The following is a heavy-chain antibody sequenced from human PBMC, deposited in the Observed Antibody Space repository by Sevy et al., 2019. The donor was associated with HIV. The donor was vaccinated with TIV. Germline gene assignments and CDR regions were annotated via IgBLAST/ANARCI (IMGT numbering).Heavy chain of an antibody. J-gene: IGHJ4*02. V-gene: IGHV3-23*01. Sequence: GGSLRLSCAASEFTFSSYGMSWVRQAPGKGLEWVSGISASGGSTYYADSVKGRFTISRDNSKNTVYLQMNSLRAEDTAVYYCVKEGARGWYGDWGQGTLVTVSS. CDR1: EFTFSSYG. CDR3: VKEGARGWYGD. CDR2: ISASGGST. D-gene: IGHD6-19*01.